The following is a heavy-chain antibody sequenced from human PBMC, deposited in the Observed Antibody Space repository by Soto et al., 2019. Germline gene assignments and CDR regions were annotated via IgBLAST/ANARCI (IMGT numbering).Heavy chain of an antibody. CDR3: ARDLGYSYGIDY. CDR2: IYYSGST. D-gene: IGHD5-18*01. Sequence: SETLSLTCTVSGGSISSGDYYWSWIRQPPGKGLEWIGYIYYSGSTYYNPSLKSRVTISVDTSKNQFSLKLSSVTAADTAVYYCARDLGYSYGIDYWGQGTLVTVSS. V-gene: IGHV4-30-4*01. J-gene: IGHJ4*02. CDR1: GGSISSGDYY.